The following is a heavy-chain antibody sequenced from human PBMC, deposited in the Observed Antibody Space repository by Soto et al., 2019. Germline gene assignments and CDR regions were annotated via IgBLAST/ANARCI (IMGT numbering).Heavy chain of an antibody. CDR1: EGTIVGYI. D-gene: IGHD1-26*01. V-gene: IGHV4-34*01. CDR2: INHSGSA. CDR3: ARCLITGSQYSGGWYYFDS. Sequence: SEIHSHTNNVFEGTIVGYIGTCIRQNTGKGLQWIGQINHSGSANYNPSLKSRVTISVHTSNSQFSLELSSVTAADTAVYYCARCLITGSQYSGGWYYFDSFWAGILGHRLL. J-gene: IGHJ4*02.